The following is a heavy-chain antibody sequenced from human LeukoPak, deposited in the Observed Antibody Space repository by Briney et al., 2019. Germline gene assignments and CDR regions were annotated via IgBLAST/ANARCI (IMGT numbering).Heavy chain of an antibody. D-gene: IGHD2-8*02. CDR3: ARVELVNWFDP. Sequence: SETLSLTCAVYGGSFSGYYWSWIRQPPGKGLEWIGEINHSGSTNYNPSLKSRVTISVDTSKNQFSLKLSSVTAADTAVYYCARVELVNWFDPWGQGTLVTVSS. V-gene: IGHV4-34*09. CDR1: GGSFSGYY. CDR2: INHSGST. J-gene: IGHJ5*02.